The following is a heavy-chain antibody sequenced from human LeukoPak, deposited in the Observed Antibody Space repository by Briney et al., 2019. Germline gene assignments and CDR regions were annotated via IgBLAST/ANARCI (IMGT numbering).Heavy chain of an antibody. V-gene: IGHV3-21*04. Sequence: PGVSLRLFCGVSGLPFRRYSMLWVRGAPGRGLEGVFSISSSSSYIYYADSVKGRFTISRDNSRNTLYLQMNSLRAEDTAVYYCAKESCTSRCNFDYWGQGTLVTVSS. CDR3: AKESCTSRCNFDY. CDR1: GLPFRRYS. CDR2: ISSSSSYI. J-gene: IGHJ4*02. D-gene: IGHD2-2*01.